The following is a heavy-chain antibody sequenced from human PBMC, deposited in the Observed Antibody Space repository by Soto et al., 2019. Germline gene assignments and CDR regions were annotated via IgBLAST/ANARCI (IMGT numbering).Heavy chain of an antibody. CDR2: ISAYNGNT. CDR1: GCTFTSDC. D-gene: IGHD5-12*01. CDR3: ARDEDSGYDSYGYYNYGMDV. J-gene: IGHJ6*02. Sequence: ASLKGSCKGSGCTFTSDCSSWGRQAPAQGLEGRGWISAYNGNTNYAQKLQGRVTMTTDTSPSTAYMELRSLRSDDPAVYYCARDEDSGYDSYGYYNYGMDVWRQGTTVTVSS. V-gene: IGHV1-18*01.